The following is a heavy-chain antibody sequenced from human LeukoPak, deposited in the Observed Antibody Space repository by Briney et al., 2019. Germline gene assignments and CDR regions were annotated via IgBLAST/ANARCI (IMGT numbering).Heavy chain of an antibody. CDR1: GFTFSSYW. CDR3: ARRSYGDYELDY. J-gene: IGHJ4*02. V-gene: IGHV3-7*03. D-gene: IGHD4-17*01. Sequence: GGSLRLSCAASGFTFSSYWMGWVRQAPGKGLEWVANMNYDGSEKYYVDSVKGRFTISRDNAKNSLYLQMNSLRAEDTALYYCARRSYGDYELDYWGQGTLVTVSS. CDR2: MNYDGSEK.